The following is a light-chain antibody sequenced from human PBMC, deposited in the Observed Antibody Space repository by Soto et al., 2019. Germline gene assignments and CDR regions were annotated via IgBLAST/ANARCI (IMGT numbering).Light chain of an antibody. Sequence: IVMTQSPATLSVSPGERATLSCRASQSVSSSLAWYQQKPGQGPRLLIYGASTRATGIPARFSGSGSGTKFTLTISSLQSEDFSVYYCQQYKNWLPTTFGGGTKVEIK. CDR3: QQYKNWLPTT. CDR2: GAS. J-gene: IGKJ4*01. CDR1: QSVSSS. V-gene: IGKV3-15*01.